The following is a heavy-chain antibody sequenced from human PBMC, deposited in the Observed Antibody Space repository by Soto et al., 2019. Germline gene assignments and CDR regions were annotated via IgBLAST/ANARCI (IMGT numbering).Heavy chain of an antibody. CDR2: ISGSGGST. CDR1: GFTFSSYA. J-gene: IGHJ4*02. CDR3: AKDPNYYGSGSYYY. V-gene: IGHV3-23*01. Sequence: SGGSLRLSCAASGFTFSSYAMSWVRQAPGKGLEWVSAISGSGGSTYYADSVKGRFTISRDNSKNTLYLQMNSLRAEDTAVYYCAKDPNYYGSGSYYYWGQGTLVTVSS. D-gene: IGHD3-10*01.